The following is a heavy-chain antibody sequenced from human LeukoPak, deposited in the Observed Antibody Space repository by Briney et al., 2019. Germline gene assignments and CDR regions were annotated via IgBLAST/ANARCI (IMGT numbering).Heavy chain of an antibody. CDR2: MDLDGTEK. D-gene: IGHD5-18*01. J-gene: IGHJ3*02. Sequence: GGSLRPSCAASGFTFSTYWMSWVRQAPGKGLEWVANMDLDGTEKNYVDSVKGRFTISRDNAKNLLYVQMNSLRAEDTAVYYCARDRGYSTFDIWGQGTMVTVSS. CDR3: ARDRGYSTFDI. V-gene: IGHV3-7*05. CDR1: GFTFSTYW.